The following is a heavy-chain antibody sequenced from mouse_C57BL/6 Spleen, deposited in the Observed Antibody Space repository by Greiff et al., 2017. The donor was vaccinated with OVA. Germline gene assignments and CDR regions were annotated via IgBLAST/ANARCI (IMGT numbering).Heavy chain of an antibody. CDR1: GFNIKDYY. J-gene: IGHJ3*01. CDR2: IDPEDGDN. Sequence: VQLQQSGAELVRPGASVKLSCTASGFNIKDYYMHWVKQRPEQGLEWIGRIDPEDGDNEYAPKFQGKATMTADTSSNTAYLQLSSLTSEDTAVYYCSYSNYRAYWGQGTLVTVSA. V-gene: IGHV14-1*01. D-gene: IGHD2-5*01. CDR3: SYSNYRAY.